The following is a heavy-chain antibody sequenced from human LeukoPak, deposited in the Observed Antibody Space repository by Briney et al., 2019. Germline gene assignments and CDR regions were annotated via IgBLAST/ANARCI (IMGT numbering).Heavy chain of an antibody. CDR1: GFTYSNYG. D-gene: IGHD3-22*01. V-gene: IGHV3-30*03. Sequence: GGSLRLSCAASGFTYSNYGMHWVRQAPGKGLEWVAFMSYDGSKKYYGDSAKGRFTISRDNAKNTLYLQMDGLRPEDTAVYYCGGSYYYDSGLDSWGQGTLVTVSS. CDR3: GGSYYYDSGLDS. J-gene: IGHJ5*01. CDR2: MSYDGSKK.